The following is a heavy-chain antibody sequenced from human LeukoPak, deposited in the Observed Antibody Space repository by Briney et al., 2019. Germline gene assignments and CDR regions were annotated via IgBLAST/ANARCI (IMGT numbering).Heavy chain of an antibody. CDR2: ISWNSGSI. V-gene: IGHV3-9*03. D-gene: IGHD3-9*01. Sequence: SLRPSCAASGFTFDDYAMHWVRQAPGKGLEWVSGISWNSGSIGYADSVKGRFTISRDNAKNSLYLQMNSLRAEDMALYYCAKGWYDILTGFFDYWGQGTLVTVSS. CDR3: AKGWYDILTGFFDY. CDR1: GFTFDDYA. J-gene: IGHJ4*02.